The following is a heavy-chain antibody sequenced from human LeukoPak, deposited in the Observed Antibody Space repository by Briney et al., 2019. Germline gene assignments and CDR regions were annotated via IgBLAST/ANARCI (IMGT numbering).Heavy chain of an antibody. CDR2: ITSSGSTI. CDR1: GFTFSDYY. D-gene: IGHD3-22*01. V-gene: IGHV3-11*04. CDR3: AILYDSSGYYN. J-gene: IGHJ4*02. Sequence: GGSLRLSCAASGFTFSDYYMSWIRQAPGKGLEWVSYITSSGSTIYYADSVKGRFTISRDNAKNSLYLQMNSLRAEDTAVYYCAILYDSSGYYNWGQGTLVTVSS.